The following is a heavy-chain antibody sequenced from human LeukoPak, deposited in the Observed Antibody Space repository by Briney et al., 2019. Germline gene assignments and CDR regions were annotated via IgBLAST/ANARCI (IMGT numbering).Heavy chain of an antibody. D-gene: IGHD3-9*01. J-gene: IGHJ3*02. CDR2: MNPNSGNT. Sequence: ASVKVSCKASGFTFSSYDMNRVRQATGQGLEWMGWMNPNSGNTGYAQKFQGRVTMTRDSSRSTAYMELSSLRSEDTAVYYCAREKILTGQGDSFDIWGQGTMVTVSS. CDR1: GFTFSSYD. V-gene: IGHV1-8*01. CDR3: AREKILTGQGDSFDI.